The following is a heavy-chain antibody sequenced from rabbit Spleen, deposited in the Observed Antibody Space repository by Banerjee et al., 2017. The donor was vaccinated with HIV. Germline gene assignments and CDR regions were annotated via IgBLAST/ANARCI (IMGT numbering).Heavy chain of an antibody. D-gene: IGHD2-1*01. V-gene: IGHV1S45*01. CDR3: ARGSATMTMVITGYYLNL. Sequence: QEQLVESGGGLVKPGASLTLTCKASGFPFSEKAVMCWVRQVPGKGLTWIACINADSSGSTWYASWAKGRFTISKASSTTVTLQMTSLTVADTATYFCARGSATMTMVITGYYLNLWGPGTLVTVS. CDR1: GFPFSEKAV. J-gene: IGHJ4*01. CDR2: INADSSGST.